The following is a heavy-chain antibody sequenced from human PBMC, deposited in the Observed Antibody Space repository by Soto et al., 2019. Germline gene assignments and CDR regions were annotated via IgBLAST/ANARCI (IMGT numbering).Heavy chain of an antibody. CDR1: GERFTTYG. CDR2: ISTYNTNT. V-gene: IGHV1-18*04. Sequence: ASVKFSCPSSGERFTTYGISWVRQAPGQGLEWMGWISTYNTNTKYAPKFQGRLLLTTDTSTTTAHMELRSLRPDDTAGYYCARRVGKVREYAGTSDDWGKGSLVTV. J-gene: IGHJ1*01. CDR3: ARRVGKVREYAGTSDD. D-gene: IGHD1-7*01.